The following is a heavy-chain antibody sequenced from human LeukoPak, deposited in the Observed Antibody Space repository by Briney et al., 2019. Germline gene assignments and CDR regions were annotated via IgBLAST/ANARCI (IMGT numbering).Heavy chain of an antibody. J-gene: IGHJ5*02. CDR1: GYTFTRHY. CDR2: INPGGSWT. D-gene: IGHD1-26*01. Sequence: ASVNVSCKASGYTFTRHYMHWVPQAPGQGLEGMGGINPGGSWTSYSQKFQGRGTMTRDMSTSTDYMELSSLRSEDTAVYYCARDNSVGDTAWWFDPWGQGTLVTVSS. V-gene: IGHV1-46*01. CDR3: ARDNSVGDTAWWFDP.